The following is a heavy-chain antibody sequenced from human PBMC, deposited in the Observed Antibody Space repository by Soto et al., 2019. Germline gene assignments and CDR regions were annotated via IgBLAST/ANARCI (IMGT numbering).Heavy chain of an antibody. V-gene: IGHV4-34*01. CDR2: INHSGST. J-gene: IGHJ2*01. D-gene: IGHD2-2*01. CDR1: GGSFSGYF. CDR3: ARGGYIVTVPAAMSWYFDL. Sequence: QVQLQQWGAGLLKPSETLSLTCAVYGGSFSGYFWSWIRQPPGKGLEWIGEINHSGSTNYNPSLKGRVTMSVDTSKNQFSLKLSSVTAADTAVYYCARGGYIVTVPAAMSWYFDLWGRGTLVTVSS.